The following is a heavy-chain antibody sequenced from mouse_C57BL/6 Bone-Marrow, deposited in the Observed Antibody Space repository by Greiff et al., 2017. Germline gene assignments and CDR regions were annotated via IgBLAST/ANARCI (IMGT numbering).Heavy chain of an antibody. CDR2: IEPANGNT. V-gene: IGHV14-3*01. J-gene: IGHJ1*03. Sequence: LEESVAELVRPGASVKLSCTASGFNIKNTYMHWVKQRPEQGLEWIGRIEPANGNTKYAPKFQGKATITADTSSNTAYLQLSSLTSEDTAIYYCARDYSSSFYWYYDVWVTGTTVTVSS. CDR3: ARDYSSSFYWYYDV. CDR1: GFNIKNTY. D-gene: IGHD1-1*01.